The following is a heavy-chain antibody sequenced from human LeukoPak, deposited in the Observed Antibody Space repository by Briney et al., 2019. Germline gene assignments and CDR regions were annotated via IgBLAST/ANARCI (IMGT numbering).Heavy chain of an antibody. CDR2: IYYSGST. CDR1: GGSICSYY. V-gene: IGHV4-59*01. Sequence: SETLSLTCTVSGGSICSYYWSWIRQPPGKGLEWIGYIYYSGSTNYNPSLKSRVTISVDTSKNQFSLKLSSVTAADTAVYYCARGYYYYYMDVWGKGTTVTVSS. CDR3: ARGYYYYYMDV. J-gene: IGHJ6*03.